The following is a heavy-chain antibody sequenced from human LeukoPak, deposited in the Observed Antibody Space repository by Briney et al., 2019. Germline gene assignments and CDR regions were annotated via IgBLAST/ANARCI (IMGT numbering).Heavy chain of an antibody. CDR1: GGSISSSY. V-gene: IGHV4-59*01. D-gene: IGHD6-13*01. J-gene: IGHJ4*02. CDR2: IYDSGGT. Sequence: PSETLSLTCTVSGGSISSSYWSWIRQPPGKGLEWIGYIYDSGGTNSNHSLRSRDTTSIGTFKNQCSLLQRSACAADTGVYFTARDVPSSSSWYFDYWGQGTLVTVSS. CDR3: ARDVPSSSSWYFDY.